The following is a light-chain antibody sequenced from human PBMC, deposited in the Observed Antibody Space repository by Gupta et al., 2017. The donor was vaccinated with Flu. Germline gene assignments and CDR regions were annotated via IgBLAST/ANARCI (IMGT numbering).Light chain of an antibody. J-gene: IGLJ1*01. V-gene: IGLV1-51*02. CDR2: ENN. Sequence: QSVLTQPPSISAPPAQSVTISCSGSSSNIGNTYVSWYQQLPGTAPKLLIYENNKRPSGIPDRFSGSKSGTSAALGITGLQTGDEADYYCGTWDGSLSTEVFGTGTKVTVL. CDR3: GTWDGSLSTEV. CDR1: SSNIGNTY.